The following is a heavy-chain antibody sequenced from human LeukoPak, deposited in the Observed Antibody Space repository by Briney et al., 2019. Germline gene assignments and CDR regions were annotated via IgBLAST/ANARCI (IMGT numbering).Heavy chain of an antibody. D-gene: IGHD2-15*01. V-gene: IGHV3-23*01. Sequence: GGSLRLSCAXSGFTFXXXXXXXXXXXXXXXLXXXXXXSGSGGSTYYADSVXXXFXXXRDNXKXTLYLQMNSLRAEDTAVYYCAKMRWELLPYYFDYWGQGTLVTVSS. CDR3: AKMRWELLPYYFDY. J-gene: IGHJ4*02. CDR2: XSGSGGST. CDR1: GFTFXXXX.